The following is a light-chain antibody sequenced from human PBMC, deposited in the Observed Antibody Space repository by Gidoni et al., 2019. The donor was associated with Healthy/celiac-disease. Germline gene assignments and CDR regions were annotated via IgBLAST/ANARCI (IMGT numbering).Light chain of an antibody. CDR1: QSVSSN. CDR3: QKFEA. J-gene: IGKJ4*01. Sequence: ELGMPQPPATLSVSPGERATLSGRGSQSVSSNLTWYQQKPGQAPKSLIYCASTRATGIPARCSGSGSGTEFTLTISSLQSEDFAVYYCQKFEAFGGGTKVEIK. V-gene: IGKV3-15*01. CDR2: CAS.